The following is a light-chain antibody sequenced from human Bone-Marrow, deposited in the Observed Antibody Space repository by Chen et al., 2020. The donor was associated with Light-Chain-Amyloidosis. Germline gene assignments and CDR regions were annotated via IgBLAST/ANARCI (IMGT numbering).Light chain of an antibody. V-gene: IGLV8-61*01. CDR3: ALYLNSGLWV. CDR2: NTA. J-gene: IGLJ3*02. Sequence: QTVVTQEPSVSVSPGGTVALTCGFSLGPVSSGFHPSWYRQTPGRPPRTLIYNTASRSTGVSDRFSGSSLEKKAVLTIAGAQADDESDYYCALYLNSGLWVFGGGTKLTVL. CDR1: LGPVSSGFH.